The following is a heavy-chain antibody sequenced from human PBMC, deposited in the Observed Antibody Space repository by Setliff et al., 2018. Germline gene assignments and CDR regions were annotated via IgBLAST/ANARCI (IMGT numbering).Heavy chain of an antibody. CDR2: IDPIFGTT. CDR1: GGTFSSNG. Sequence: SVKVSCKASGGTFSSNGISWVRQAPGQGLEWMGGIDPIFGTTTYAQKFQGRVTITTDESTSTAYMDLSSLTSDDTAIYYCAREKGYYNSGSYKYWFDPWGQGTLVTVSS. D-gene: IGHD3-10*01. CDR3: AREKGYYNSGSYKYWFDP. V-gene: IGHV1-69*05. J-gene: IGHJ5*02.